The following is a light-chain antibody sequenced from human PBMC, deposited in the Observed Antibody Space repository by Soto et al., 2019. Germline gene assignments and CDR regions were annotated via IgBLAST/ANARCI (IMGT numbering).Light chain of an antibody. Sequence: ENGLSQSPGTLSLSPGERATLSCTASQSVSSSHLAWYQQKPGQAPRLLMYGASSRATGIPDRFSGGGSGADFTLTISRLEPEDFGVYYCQQYHNSILMFGQGTKV. V-gene: IGKV3-20*01. J-gene: IGKJ1*01. CDR3: QQYHNSILM. CDR1: QSVSSSH. CDR2: GAS.